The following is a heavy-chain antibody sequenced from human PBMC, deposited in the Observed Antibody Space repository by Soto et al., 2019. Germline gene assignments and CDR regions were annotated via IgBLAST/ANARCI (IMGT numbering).Heavy chain of an antibody. CDR1: GGTFSSYA. Sequence: SVKVSCKASGGTFSSYAISWVRQAPGQGLEWMGGIIPIFGTANYAQKFQGRVTITADKSTSTAYLELSSLRSEDTAVYYCARGPRVVVASEYWGKGTMVTFSS. V-gene: IGHV1-69*06. D-gene: IGHD2-2*01. CDR2: IIPIFGTA. J-gene: IGHJ4*02. CDR3: ARGPRVVVASEY.